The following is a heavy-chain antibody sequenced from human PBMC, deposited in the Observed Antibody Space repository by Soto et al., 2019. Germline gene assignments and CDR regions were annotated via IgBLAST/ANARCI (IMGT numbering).Heavy chain of an antibody. CDR3: ASVKDPAYYDFWSGYFGTYYFDY. J-gene: IGHJ4*02. CDR2: IYYSGST. D-gene: IGHD3-3*01. CDR1: GGSISSSSYY. V-gene: IGHV4-39*01. Sequence: SETLSLTCTVSGGSISSSSYYWGWIRQPPGKGLEWIGSIYYSGSTYYNPSLKSRVTISVDTSKNQFSLKLSSVTAADTAVYYCASVKDPAYYDFWSGYFGTYYFDYWGQGTLVTVSS.